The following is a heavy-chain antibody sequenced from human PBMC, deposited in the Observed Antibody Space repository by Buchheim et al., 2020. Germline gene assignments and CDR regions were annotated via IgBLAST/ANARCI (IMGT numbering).Heavy chain of an antibody. Sequence: VESGGDVVQPGGSLRLSCEASGFIVSRNYMNWVRQAPGKGLEWVSSIYCGGTTYYADSVKGRFTISRDESRNTVYLQMRSLRVEDTAVYYCARDTDSRERADWWGPGTL. CDR1: GFIVSRNY. CDR3: ARDTDSRERADW. J-gene: IGHJ4*02. D-gene: IGHD1-26*01. V-gene: IGHV3-66*01. CDR2: IYCGGTT.